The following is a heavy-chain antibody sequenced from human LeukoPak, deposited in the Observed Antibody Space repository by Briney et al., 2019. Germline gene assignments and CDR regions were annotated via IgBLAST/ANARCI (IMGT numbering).Heavy chain of an antibody. D-gene: IGHD3-10*01. CDR3: ARAVTYFYGSVTYDWFES. V-gene: IGHV3-74*01. Sequence: AGGPLRLSCAASGFTFSSYWMHWVRQTPGKGLMWVSRIESNGLTLYADSVRDRFTISRDNAKNTVYLQMNSLRADDTAMYYCARAVTYFYGSVTYDWFESWGQGTLVTVSS. CDR1: GFTFSSYW. J-gene: IGHJ5*01. CDR2: IESNGLT.